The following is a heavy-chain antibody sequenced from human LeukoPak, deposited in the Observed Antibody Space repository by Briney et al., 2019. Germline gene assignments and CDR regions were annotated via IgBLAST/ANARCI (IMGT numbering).Heavy chain of an antibody. CDR2: INHSGST. D-gene: IGHD5-24*01. Sequence: SETLSLTCAVYGGSFSGYYWSWIRQPPGKGLEWIGEINHSGSTNYNPSLKSRVTISVDTSKNQFSLRLSSATAADTAVYYCARVRATILHYYYYMDVWGKGTTVTVSS. CDR3: ARVRATILHYYYYMDV. J-gene: IGHJ6*03. V-gene: IGHV4-34*01. CDR1: GGSFSGYY.